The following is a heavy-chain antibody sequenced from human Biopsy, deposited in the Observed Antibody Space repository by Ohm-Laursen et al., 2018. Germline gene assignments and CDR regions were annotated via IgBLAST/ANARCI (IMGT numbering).Heavy chain of an antibody. V-gene: IGHV4-59*01. CDR1: GGSIKSYY. CDR2: IYYTGHT. Sequence: TLSLTCTVSGGSIKSYYWNWIRHSPGKGPEWIGFIYYTGHTNYNPSLKSRATISVDTSKNQFSLKVISVTAADTAVYYCARLTGDPSYWGQGILVTVSS. D-gene: IGHD7-27*01. J-gene: IGHJ4*02. CDR3: ARLTGDPSY.